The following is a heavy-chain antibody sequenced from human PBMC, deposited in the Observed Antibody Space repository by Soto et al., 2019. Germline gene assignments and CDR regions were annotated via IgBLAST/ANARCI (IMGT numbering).Heavy chain of an antibody. CDR2: FDPEDGET. V-gene: IGHV1-24*01. D-gene: IGHD6-6*01. Sequence: GAAVKVSCKVSGYTLTELSMHWVRQAPGKGREWMGGFDPEDGETIYAQKFQGRVTMTEDTSTDTAYMELSSLRSEDTAVYHCATRDGRPYYYYYGMDVWGQGTTVTVSS. CDR3: ATRDGRPYYYYYGMDV. J-gene: IGHJ6*02. CDR1: GYTLTELS.